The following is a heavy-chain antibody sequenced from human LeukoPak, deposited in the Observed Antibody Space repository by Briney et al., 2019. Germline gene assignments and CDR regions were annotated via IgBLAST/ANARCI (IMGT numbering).Heavy chain of an antibody. D-gene: IGHD2-2*01. V-gene: IGHV3-33*08. CDR3: ARNIGTPPAYFDY. J-gene: IGHJ4*02. CDR1: GFIFRNYA. Sequence: PGGSLRLSCAASGFIFRNYAMTCVRQAPGKGLEWVAVIWYDGSNKHYGDSVKGRFSISRDNSKNTLYLQINSLRAEDTAVDYCARNIGTPPAYFDYWGQGSLVTVSS. CDR2: IWYDGSNK.